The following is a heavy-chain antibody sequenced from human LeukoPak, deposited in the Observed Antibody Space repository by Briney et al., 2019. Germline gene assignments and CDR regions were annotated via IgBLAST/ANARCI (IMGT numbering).Heavy chain of an antibody. CDR2: INHSGST. D-gene: IGHD2-2*01. CDR3: ARRDCTSCPFGY. J-gene: IGHJ4*02. CDR1: GGSFSGYY. V-gene: IGHV4-34*01. Sequence: PSETLSLTCAVYGGSFSGYYWSWIRQPPGKGLEWIGEINHSGSTNYNPSLKSRVTISVDTSKNQFSLKLSSVTAADTAVYYCARRDCTSCPFGYWGQGTLVTVSS.